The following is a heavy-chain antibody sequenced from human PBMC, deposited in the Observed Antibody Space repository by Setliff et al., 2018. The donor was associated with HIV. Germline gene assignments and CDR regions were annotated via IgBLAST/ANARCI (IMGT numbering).Heavy chain of an antibody. V-gene: IGHV4-30-4*08. CDR3: AQEERDAYNYWFDP. CDR2: IYYSGST. J-gene: IGHJ5*02. CDR1: GGSISSGDYY. Sequence: TSETLSLTCTVSGGSISSGDYYWSWIRQPPGKGLEWIGYIYYSGSTYYNPSLKSRVTISVETSKNQFSLRVNSVTAADTAFYYGAQEERDAYNYWFDPWGQGTLVTVSS. D-gene: IGHD1-1*01.